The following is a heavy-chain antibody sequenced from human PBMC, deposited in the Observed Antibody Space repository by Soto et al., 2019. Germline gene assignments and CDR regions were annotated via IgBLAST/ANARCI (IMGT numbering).Heavy chain of an antibody. J-gene: IGHJ3*02. CDR1: GFTFSSYS. CDR2: ISSSSSTI. V-gene: IGHV3-48*01. CDR3: ARDRTLWFGELSAFDI. Sequence: EVQLVESGGGLVQPGGSLRLSCAASGFTFSSYSMNWVRQAPGKGLEWVSYISSSSSTIYYADSVKGRFTISRDNAKNSLYLQMNSLRAEDTAEYYCARDRTLWFGELSAFDIWGQGTMVTVSS. D-gene: IGHD3-10*01.